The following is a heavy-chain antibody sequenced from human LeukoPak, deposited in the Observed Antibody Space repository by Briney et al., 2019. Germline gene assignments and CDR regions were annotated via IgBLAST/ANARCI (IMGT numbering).Heavy chain of an antibody. D-gene: IGHD2-2*01. J-gene: IGHJ4*02. Sequence: GGSLRLSCTASGFSLIPHAMNWIRQAPGKGLEWLANILPDGSQKYYVDSVKGRFTISRDNPKNSLYLQINNLRAEDTAVYYCGRLAHNAWYAIDFWGQGTLVTVSS. CDR1: GFSLIPHA. CDR3: GRLAHNAWYAIDF. V-gene: IGHV3-7*01. CDR2: ILPDGSQK.